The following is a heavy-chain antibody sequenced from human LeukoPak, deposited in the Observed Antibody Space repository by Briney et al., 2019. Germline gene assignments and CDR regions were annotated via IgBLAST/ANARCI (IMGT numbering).Heavy chain of an antibody. Sequence: MPSETLSLTCTVSGGSISSSSYYWGWIRQPPGKGLEWIGSIYYSGSTYYNPSLKSRVTISADTSKNQFSLKLNSVTPEDTAIYYCVRESAYDSGWVTRWFDPWGQGTLVTVSS. J-gene: IGHJ5*02. D-gene: IGHD6-19*01. CDR1: GGSISSSSYY. CDR2: IYYSGST. V-gene: IGHV4-39*07. CDR3: VRESAYDSGWVTRWFDP.